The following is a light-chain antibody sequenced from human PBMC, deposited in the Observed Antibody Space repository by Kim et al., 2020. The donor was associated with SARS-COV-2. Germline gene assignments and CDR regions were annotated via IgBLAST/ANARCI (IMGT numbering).Light chain of an antibody. CDR1: QGISTY. CDR3: QQYYNYPLS. V-gene: IGKV1-8*01. Sequence: SASTGDRVTFTCRASQGISTYLAWFQQKTGQAPRLLIYAASTLQTGVPSRFSGTGSGTDFTLTISCLQSEDFGSYYCQQYYNYPLSFGQGTKLEI. J-gene: IGKJ2*01. CDR2: AAS.